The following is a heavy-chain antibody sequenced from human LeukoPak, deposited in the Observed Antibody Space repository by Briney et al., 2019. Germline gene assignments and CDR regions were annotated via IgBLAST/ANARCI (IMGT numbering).Heavy chain of an antibody. Sequence: KASQTLSLTCTVSGGSISSSSYYWGWIRQPPGKGLEWIGSLYYSGSSYYNPSLKSRVTISIDTSKNQFSLKLSSVTAADTAVYYCARDRQFSSWYPNDAFDIWGQGTMVTVSS. V-gene: IGHV4-39*07. CDR1: GGSISSSSYY. CDR2: LYYSGSS. CDR3: ARDRQFSSWYPNDAFDI. J-gene: IGHJ3*02. D-gene: IGHD6-13*01.